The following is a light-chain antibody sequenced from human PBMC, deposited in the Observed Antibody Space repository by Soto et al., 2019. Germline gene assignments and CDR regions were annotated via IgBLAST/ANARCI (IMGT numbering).Light chain of an antibody. V-gene: IGKV1-12*01. CDR3: QQANSFPWT. CDR1: QVIGSW. Sequence: DIQMTQSPSYVSASVGDRVTITCRASQVIGSWLAWYQQKPGKAPKLLIYAASSLHSGVPSSFSGSGSGTDFTFTISSLQPEDSATYYCQQANSFPWTFGQGTKVEIK. J-gene: IGKJ1*01. CDR2: AAS.